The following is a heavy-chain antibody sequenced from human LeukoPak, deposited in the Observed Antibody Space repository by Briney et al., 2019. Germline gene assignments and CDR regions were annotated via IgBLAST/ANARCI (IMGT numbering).Heavy chain of an antibody. J-gene: IGHJ5*02. CDR1: GGSISSGGYY. V-gene: IGHV4-31*03. Sequence: SETLSLTCTVSGGSISSGGYYWSWIRQHPGKGLEWIGYIYYSGSTYYNPSLKSRVTISVDTSKNQFSLRLSSVTAADTAVYYCASGDGWPYNWFDPWGQGTLVTVSS. D-gene: IGHD5-24*01. CDR2: IYYSGST. CDR3: ASGDGWPYNWFDP.